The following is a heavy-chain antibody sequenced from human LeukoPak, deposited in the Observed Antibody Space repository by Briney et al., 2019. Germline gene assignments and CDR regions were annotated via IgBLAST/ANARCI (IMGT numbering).Heavy chain of an antibody. Sequence: GGSLRLSCAVSGFTFSSYSMNWVRQAPGRGLEWVSSISSSSSYIFYADSVKGRFTISRNNAKNSLYLQMNSLRAEDTAVYYCAREGRESPFDYWGQGTLVTVSS. CDR3: AREGRESPFDY. CDR2: ISSSSSYI. V-gene: IGHV3-21*01. D-gene: IGHD3-10*01. J-gene: IGHJ4*02. CDR1: GFTFSSYS.